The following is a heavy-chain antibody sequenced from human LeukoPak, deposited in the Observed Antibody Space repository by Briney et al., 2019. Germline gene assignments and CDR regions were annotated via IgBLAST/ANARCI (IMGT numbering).Heavy chain of an antibody. D-gene: IGHD6-6*01. CDR3: ARAASIAARATFAY. CDR1: GGSISSGSYY. Sequence: PSQTLSLTCTVSGGSISSGSYYWSWIRQPAGMGLEWIGRIYTSGSTNYNPSLKSRVTISVDTSKNQFSLKLSAVTAADTAVYYCARAASIAARATFAYWGQGTLVTVSS. CDR2: IYTSGST. J-gene: IGHJ4*02. V-gene: IGHV4-61*02.